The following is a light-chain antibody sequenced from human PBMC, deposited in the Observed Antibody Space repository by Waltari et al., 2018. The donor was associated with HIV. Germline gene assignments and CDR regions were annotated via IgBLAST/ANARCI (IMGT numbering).Light chain of an antibody. V-gene: IGLV2-14*03. Sequence: SALTQPAPVSGSPGPSITISCFGASSDIGSVDYVLWYPQHPDKAPKLILYDVTSRPSVFSRRFSGSRAGTMASLTSSGLQPEDEADYCCCSYGDSGTILFGGGTRVTVL. CDR1: SSDIGSVDY. CDR2: DVT. J-gene: IGLJ2*01. CDR3: CSYGDSGTIL.